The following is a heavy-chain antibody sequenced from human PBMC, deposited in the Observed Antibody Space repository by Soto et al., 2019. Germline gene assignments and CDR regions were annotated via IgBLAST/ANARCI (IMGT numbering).Heavy chain of an antibody. D-gene: IGHD3-10*01. CDR3: ARETNYGSGKNYYGMDV. Sequence: PGGSLRLSCAASGFSFSRYAMHWVRQAPGKGLEWVANIKQDGSEKYYVDSVKGRFTISRDNAKNSLYLQMNSLRAEDTAVYYCARETNYGSGKNYYGMDVWGQGTTVTVSS. CDR1: GFSFSRYA. V-gene: IGHV3-7*01. J-gene: IGHJ6*02. CDR2: IKQDGSEK.